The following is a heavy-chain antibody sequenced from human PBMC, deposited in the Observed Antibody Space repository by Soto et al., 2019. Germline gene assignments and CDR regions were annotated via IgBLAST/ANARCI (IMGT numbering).Heavy chain of an antibody. CDR3: ASQRNLGESDY. V-gene: IGHV3-23*01. D-gene: IGHD4-17*01. J-gene: IGHJ4*01. Sequence: YALRWFRLAPGKGLEWVSVAGPSGSSTFYADSVRGRFTISRDNAKNSVYLEMNNLRAEDTAVYYCASQRNLGESDYWGQGTRVTVSS. CDR1: YA. CDR2: AGPSGSST.